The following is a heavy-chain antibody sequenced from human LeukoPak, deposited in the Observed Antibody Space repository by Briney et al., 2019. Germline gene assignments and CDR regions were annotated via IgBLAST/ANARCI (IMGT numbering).Heavy chain of an antibody. J-gene: IGHJ6*02. V-gene: IGHV1-2*02. CDR3: ARDLARSGLYGMAV. CDR1: GYTFIDYY. Sequence: ASVTVSFKASGYTFIDYYIYWGRQAPGQGLEWVGWIDPDGGGTNYAQKFRGRLTMTSDTSTNTADMELSRLTSDDTATYYCARDLARSGLYGMAVWGQGTTITVSS. CDR2: IDPDGGGT. D-gene: IGHD2-15*01.